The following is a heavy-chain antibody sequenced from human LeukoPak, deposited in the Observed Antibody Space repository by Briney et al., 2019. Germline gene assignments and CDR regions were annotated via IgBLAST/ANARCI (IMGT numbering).Heavy chain of an antibody. D-gene: IGHD2-15*01. Sequence: GGSLRLSCAASGLTVSNSYINWVRQPPGKGLEWVSVLYRDDTSYYAESVKGRFTISRDSAKNTLDLQMSGLRAEATAMYYCVSGYCRGARCHAFAFDIWGQGTMVTVSS. J-gene: IGHJ3*02. CDR3: VSGYCRGARCHAFAFDI. CDR1: GLTVSNSY. V-gene: IGHV3-53*03. CDR2: LYRDDTS.